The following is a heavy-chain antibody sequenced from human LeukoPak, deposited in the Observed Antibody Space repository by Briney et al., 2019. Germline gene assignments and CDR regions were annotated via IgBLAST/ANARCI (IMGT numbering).Heavy chain of an antibody. CDR2: ISGSGSTT. CDR3: ARGMELQYYFDY. Sequence: PGGSLRLSCAVSGFTFSSYAMSWVRQAPGKGLEWVSSISGSGSTTYYADSVKGRFTISRDNAKNSLYLQMNSLRAEDTAVYYCARGMELQYYFDYWGQGTLVTVSS. J-gene: IGHJ4*02. D-gene: IGHD1-26*01. CDR1: GFTFSSYA. V-gene: IGHV3-21*01.